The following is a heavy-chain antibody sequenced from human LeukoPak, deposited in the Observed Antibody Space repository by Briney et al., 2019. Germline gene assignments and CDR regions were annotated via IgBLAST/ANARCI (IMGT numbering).Heavy chain of an antibody. D-gene: IGHD3-10*01. Sequence: GGSLRLCCAASGFALRTYWMHWVRQAPGKGLVWVSLINSDGTSTIYADSVKGRFTISRDTAKNTLYLEMNRLRADDTAVYYCTRAGSGSSYDSWGQGTLVTVSS. CDR1: GFALRTYW. V-gene: IGHV3-74*01. CDR2: INSDGTST. J-gene: IGHJ4*02. CDR3: TRAGSGSSYDS.